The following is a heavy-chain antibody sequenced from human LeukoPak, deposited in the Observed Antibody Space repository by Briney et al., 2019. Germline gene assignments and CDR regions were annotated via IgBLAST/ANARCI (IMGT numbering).Heavy chain of an antibody. CDR1: EFSFSRYA. V-gene: IGHV3-64D*09. D-gene: IGHD3-22*01. Sequence: GGSLRLSCSASEFSFSRYAMHWVRQGPGKGLEHVSTISSNGASTYYADSAKGRFTISRDNSKNTLYLQLSSLSAEDTAVYHCVKGGYYDSSGFPEYFQDWGQGTLVSASS. J-gene: IGHJ1*01. CDR2: ISSNGAST. CDR3: VKGGYYDSSGFPEYFQD.